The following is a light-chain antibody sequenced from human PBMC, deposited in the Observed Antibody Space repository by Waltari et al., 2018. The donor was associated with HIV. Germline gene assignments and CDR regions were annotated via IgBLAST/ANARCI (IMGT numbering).Light chain of an antibody. V-gene: IGKV4-1*01. CDR3: QQYYSTPWT. Sequence: DIVMTQSPDSLAVSLGERATINCKSSQSVLYRSNNKEYLAWYQQKPGQPPKLLIYWASTRESGVPDRFSGSGSGTDFTLTISSLLVEDVAVYYCQQYYSTPWTFGQGTRVEIK. CDR2: WAS. J-gene: IGKJ1*01. CDR1: QSVLYRSNNKEY.